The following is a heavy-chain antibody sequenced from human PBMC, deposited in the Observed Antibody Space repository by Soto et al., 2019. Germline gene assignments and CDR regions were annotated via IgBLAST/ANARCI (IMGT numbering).Heavy chain of an antibody. J-gene: IGHJ4*02. V-gene: IGHV3-30*18. CDR2: ISYDGSNK. D-gene: IGHD3-10*01. Sequence: GGSLRLSCAASGFTFSSYGMHWVRQAPGKGLEWVAVISYDGSNKYYADSVKGRFTISRDNSKNTLYLQMNSLRAEDTAVYYCAKAPYYYGSGSYYFDYRGQGTLVTVSS. CDR3: AKAPYYYGSGSYYFDY. CDR1: GFTFSSYG.